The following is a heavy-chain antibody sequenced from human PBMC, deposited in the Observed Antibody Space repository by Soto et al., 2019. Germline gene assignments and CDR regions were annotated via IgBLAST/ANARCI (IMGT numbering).Heavy chain of an antibody. CDR1: GFSLSTNRVA. J-gene: IGHJ2*01. V-gene: IGHV2-5*02. CDR3: ARTPYDSADYNRVAWYFDF. CDR2: KYWDDDR. D-gene: IGHD3-22*01. Sequence: QITLKESGPTLVKPTQTLTLTCSFSGFSLSTNRVAVAWIRQPPGKALEFLALKYWDDDRRYSPSLKTRLSITKDTSKNQVVLKMTNMDPADTATYFCARTPYDSADYNRVAWYFDFWGPGTLVTVSS.